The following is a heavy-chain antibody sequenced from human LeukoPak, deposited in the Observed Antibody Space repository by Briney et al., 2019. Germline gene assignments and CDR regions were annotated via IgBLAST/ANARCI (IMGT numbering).Heavy chain of an antibody. D-gene: IGHD5-24*01. Sequence: PSETLSLTCAVYGGSFSGYYWSWIRQPPGKGLEWIGEINHSGSTNYNPSLKSRVTISVDTSKNQFSLKLSSVTAADTAVYYCARLKRWLHPYPPAFDYWGQGTLVTVSS. CDR2: INHSGST. J-gene: IGHJ4*02. V-gene: IGHV4-34*01. CDR1: GGSFSGYY. CDR3: ARLKRWLHPYPPAFDY.